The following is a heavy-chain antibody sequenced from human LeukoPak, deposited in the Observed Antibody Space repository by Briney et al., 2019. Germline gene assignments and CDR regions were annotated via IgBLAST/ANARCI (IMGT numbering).Heavy chain of an antibody. CDR3: ARDPRYCSSTSCYTGNSWFDP. D-gene: IGHD2-2*02. CDR2: INGSGDAT. V-gene: IGHV3-23*01. J-gene: IGHJ5*02. Sequence: PGGSLRLSWSVSGFLFSHYTMTWVRQGPGKGLEWVSSINGSGDATLCADSVMGRLTISRDNSKNTLYLQLNSLRAEDTAVYYCARDPRYCSSTSCYTGNSWFDPWGQGTLVTVSS. CDR1: GFLFSHYT.